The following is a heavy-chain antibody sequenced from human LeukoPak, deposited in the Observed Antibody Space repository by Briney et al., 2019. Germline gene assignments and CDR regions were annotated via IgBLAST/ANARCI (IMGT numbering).Heavy chain of an antibody. J-gene: IGHJ6*03. Sequence: GGSLRLSCAASGFTVSSYAMHWVRQAPGNGLEWVAVISYDGSNKYSADSVKGRFPISRDNSKDTLYLQMNSLRAEDTAVYYCARVGYYGSGSYYDYYYYMDVWGKGTTVTVSS. CDR3: ARVGYYGSGSYYDYYYYMDV. V-gene: IGHV3-30-3*01. CDR2: ISYDGSNK. D-gene: IGHD3-10*01. CDR1: GFTVSSYA.